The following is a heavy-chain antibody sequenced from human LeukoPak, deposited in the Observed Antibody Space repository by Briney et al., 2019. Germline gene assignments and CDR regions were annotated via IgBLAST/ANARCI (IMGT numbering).Heavy chain of an antibody. Sequence: GGSLRLSCAASGFTFSSYWMSWVRQAPGKGLEWVSYISSSGSTIYYADSVKGRFTISRDNAKNSLYLQMNSLRAEDTAVYYCAKAPVTSCRGAFCYPFDYWGQGTLVTVSS. D-gene: IGHD2-15*01. CDR3: AKAPVTSCRGAFCYPFDY. V-gene: IGHV3-48*04. CDR1: GFTFSSYW. CDR2: ISSSGSTI. J-gene: IGHJ4*02.